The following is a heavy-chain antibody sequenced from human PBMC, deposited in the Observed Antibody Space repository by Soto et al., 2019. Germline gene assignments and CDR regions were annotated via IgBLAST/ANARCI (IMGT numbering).Heavy chain of an antibody. Sequence: SETLSLTCTVSGGSVSSGSYYWSWIRQPPGKGLEWIGYIYYSGGTNYNPSLKSRVTISVDTSKNQFSLKLSSVTAADTAVYYCARDVDGDYGSYFDYWGQGTLVTVSS. D-gene: IGHD4-17*01. CDR2: IYYSGGT. CDR1: GGSVSSGSYY. V-gene: IGHV4-61*01. CDR3: ARDVDGDYGSYFDY. J-gene: IGHJ4*02.